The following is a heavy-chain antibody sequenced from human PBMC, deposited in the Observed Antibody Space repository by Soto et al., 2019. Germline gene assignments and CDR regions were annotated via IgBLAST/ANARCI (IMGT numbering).Heavy chain of an antibody. V-gene: IGHV1-18*01. J-gene: IGHJ6*02. CDR3: ASLPTYYYDSSGSPSPPSMDV. D-gene: IGHD3-22*01. Sequence: VTVASMASGCPLTSSGINGVGQAGGQGLEWMGWISAYNGNTNYAQKLQCRVTMTTDTSTSTAYMELRSLRSDDTAVYYCASLPTYYYDSSGSPSPPSMDVWGQGTTVTVSS. CDR1: GCPLTSSG. CDR2: ISAYNGNT.